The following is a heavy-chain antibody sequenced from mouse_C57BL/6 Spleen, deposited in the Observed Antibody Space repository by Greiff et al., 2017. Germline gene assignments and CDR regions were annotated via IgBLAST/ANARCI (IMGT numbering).Heavy chain of an antibody. CDR1: GYTFTDYE. V-gene: IGHV1-15*01. D-gene: IGHD2-4*01. CDR2: IDPETGGT. J-gene: IGHJ1*03. CDR3: TRGDDYDGGTWYFDV. Sequence: QVQLQQSGAELVRPGASVTLSCKASGYTFTDYEMHWVKQTPVHGLEWIGAIDPETGGTAYNQKFKGKAILTADKSSSTAYMELRSLTSEDSAVYYCTRGDDYDGGTWYFDVWGTGTTVTVSS.